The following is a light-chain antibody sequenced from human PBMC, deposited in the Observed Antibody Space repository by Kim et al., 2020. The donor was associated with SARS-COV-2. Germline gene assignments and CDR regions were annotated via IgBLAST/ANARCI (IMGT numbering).Light chain of an antibody. J-gene: IGLJ1*01. V-gene: IGLV2-23*02. CDR3: CSYAGSTTSYV. Sequence: QSALTQPSSVSGSPGQSITISCTGTSSDVGSYNLVAWYQQHPGKAPKLMIYEVTERPSGVSNRFPGSKSGNTASLTISGLQAEDEADYYCCSYAGSTTSYVFGTGTKVTVL. CDR1: SSDVGSYNL. CDR2: EVT.